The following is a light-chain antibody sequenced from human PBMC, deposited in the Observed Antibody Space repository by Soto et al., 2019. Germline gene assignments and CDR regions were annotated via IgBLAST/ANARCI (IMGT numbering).Light chain of an antibody. V-gene: IGLV2-14*01. Sequence: QSALTQPASVSGSPGQSITISCTGTSSDIGGYNYVSWFQQHPGNAPKLMISDVSNRPSGVSNRFSGSKSGNTASLTISGLQAEDEADYYCSSYTSGSTFYVFGTGTKLTVL. CDR2: DVS. CDR3: SSYTSGSTFYV. CDR1: SSDIGGYNY. J-gene: IGLJ1*01.